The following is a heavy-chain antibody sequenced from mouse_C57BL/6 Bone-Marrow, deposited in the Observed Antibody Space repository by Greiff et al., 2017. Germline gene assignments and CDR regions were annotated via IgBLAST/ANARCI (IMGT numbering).Heavy chain of an antibody. Sequence: VHLVESGPELVKPGASVKLSCKASGYTFTSYDINLVKQRPGQGLEWIGWIYPRDGSTKSNEKFKGKATLTVDTSSSTAYMELHSLTSEDSSVYFCARLEFDGSSGDWYFDVWGTGTTVTVSS. V-gene: IGHV1-85*01. D-gene: IGHD1-1*01. CDR1: GYTFTSYD. CDR3: ARLEFDGSSGDWYFDV. CDR2: IYPRDGST. J-gene: IGHJ1*03.